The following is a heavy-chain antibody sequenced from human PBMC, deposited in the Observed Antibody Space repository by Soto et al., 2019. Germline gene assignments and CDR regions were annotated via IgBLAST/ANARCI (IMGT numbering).Heavy chain of an antibody. CDR1: GGSISSYY. Sequence: SETLSLTCTVSGGSISSYYWSWIRQPPGKGLEWIGEIYHSGSTNYNPSLKSRVTISVDTSKNQFSLKLSSVTAADTAVYYCARGGDITVTTFDYWGQGTLVTVSS. CDR3: ARGGDITVTTFDY. CDR2: IYHSGST. J-gene: IGHJ4*02. D-gene: IGHD4-17*01. V-gene: IGHV4-59*12.